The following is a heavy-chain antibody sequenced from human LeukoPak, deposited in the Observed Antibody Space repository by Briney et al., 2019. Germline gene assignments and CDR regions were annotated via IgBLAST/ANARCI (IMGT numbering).Heavy chain of an antibody. D-gene: IGHD2-8*01. CDR2: IYYSGST. CDR1: GGSISSSSYY. J-gene: IGHJ4*02. Sequence: SETLSLTCTVSGGSISSSSYYWGWIRQPPGKGLEWIGSIYYSGSTYYNPSLKSRVTISVDTSKNQFSLRLSSVTAADTAVYFCARRMRTNTWYYFDYWGPGILVAVSS. V-gene: IGHV4-39*01. CDR3: ARRMRTNTWYYFDY.